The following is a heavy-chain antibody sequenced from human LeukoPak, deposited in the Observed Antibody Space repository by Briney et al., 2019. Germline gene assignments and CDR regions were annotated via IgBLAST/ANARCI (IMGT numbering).Heavy chain of an antibody. V-gene: IGHV4-34*01. CDR2: TNHSGST. J-gene: IGHJ5*02. Sequence: SETLSLTCAVYGGSFSGYYWSWIRQPPGKGLEWIGETNHSGSTNYNPSLKSRVTISVDTSKNQFSLKLSSVTAADTAVYYCAALRNNWFDPWGQGTLVTVSS. CDR1: GGSFSGYY. CDR3: AALRNNWFDP.